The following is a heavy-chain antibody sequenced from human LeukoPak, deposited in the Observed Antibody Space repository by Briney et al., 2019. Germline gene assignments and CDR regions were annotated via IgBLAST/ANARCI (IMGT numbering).Heavy chain of an antibody. D-gene: IGHD3-22*01. V-gene: IGHV3-30*03. CDR2: ISYHGSNK. Sequence: QPGRSLRLSCAASGFTFSSYDMHWVRQAPGKGLEWVAVISYHGSNKYYADSVKGRFTISRDNSKNTMYLQMNSLRAEDTAVYYCARTYYDSSGYYFKYNWFDPWGQGTLVTVSS. CDR3: ARTYYDSSGYYFKYNWFDP. J-gene: IGHJ5*02. CDR1: GFTFSSYD.